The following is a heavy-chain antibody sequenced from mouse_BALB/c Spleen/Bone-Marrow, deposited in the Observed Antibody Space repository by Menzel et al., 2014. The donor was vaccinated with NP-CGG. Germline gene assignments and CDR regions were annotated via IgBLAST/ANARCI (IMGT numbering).Heavy chain of an antibody. CDR1: GFTFSSYT. D-gene: IGHD1-1*01. V-gene: IGHV5-12-2*01. Sequence: EVKVVESGGGLVQPGGSLKLSCAASGFTFSSYTMSWVRQTPEKRLEWVAYISNGVGSTYYPDTVKGRFTISRDNAKNTLYLQMSSLKPEDTAMYYCARLITTYFDYWGQGTTLTVSS. J-gene: IGHJ2*01. CDR3: ARLITTYFDY. CDR2: ISNGVGST.